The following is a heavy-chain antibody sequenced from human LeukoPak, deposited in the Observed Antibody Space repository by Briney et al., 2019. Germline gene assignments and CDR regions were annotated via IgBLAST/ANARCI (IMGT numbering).Heavy chain of an antibody. CDR1: GFTFSSYA. CDR2: ISGSGGST. Sequence: PGGSLRLSCAASGFTFSSYAMSWVRQAPGKGLEWVSAISGSGGSTYYADSVKGRFTISRDNSKNTLYLQMNSLRAEDTAVYYCAKASQPSPLKISMVRGVIDYWGQATLVTVSS. D-gene: IGHD3-10*01. J-gene: IGHJ4*02. CDR3: AKASQPSPLKISMVRGVIDY. V-gene: IGHV3-23*01.